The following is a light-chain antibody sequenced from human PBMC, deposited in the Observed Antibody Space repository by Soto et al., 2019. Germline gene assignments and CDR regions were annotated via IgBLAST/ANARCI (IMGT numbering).Light chain of an antibody. CDR1: QSVSSSY. CDR3: QQYGSSPWT. CDR2: SAS. V-gene: IGKV3-20*01. J-gene: IGKJ1*01. Sequence: ESVFTGSRRTLSFSPGERATLSCRASQSVSSSYLAWYQQKPGQAPRFLIYSASSRATGIPDRFSGSGSGRDFTLTISRLEPEDFAVYYCQQYGSSPWTFGQGTKVDIK.